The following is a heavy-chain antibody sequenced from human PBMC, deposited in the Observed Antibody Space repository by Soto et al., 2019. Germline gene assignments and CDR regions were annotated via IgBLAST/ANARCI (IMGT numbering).Heavy chain of an antibody. CDR1: GGSISSSSYY. V-gene: IGHV4-39*01. D-gene: IGHD6-13*01. J-gene: IGHJ5*02. Sequence: QLQLQESGPGLVKPSETLSLTCTVSGGSISSSSYYWGWIRQPPGKGLEWIGSIYYSGSTYYNPSLKSRVTISGDTSKNQFSLKLSSVTAADTAVYYCARRPAAAGTGWFDPWGQGTLVTVSS. CDR3: ARRPAAAGTGWFDP. CDR2: IYYSGST.